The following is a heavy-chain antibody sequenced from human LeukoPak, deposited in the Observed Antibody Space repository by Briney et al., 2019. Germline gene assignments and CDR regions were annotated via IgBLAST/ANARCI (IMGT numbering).Heavy chain of an antibody. D-gene: IGHD3-10*01. J-gene: IGHJ4*02. CDR3: AKASIYGLQYFDY. Sequence: GGSLRLSCAASGFTFSDYSIHWLRQAPGKGLEWVAFIRYAGNQEYYTDPVKGRFTISRDNSKNTVYLQMNSLRPEDTAVYYCAKASIYGLQYFDYWGQGTLVTVSS. CDR2: IRYAGNQE. V-gene: IGHV3-30*02. CDR1: GFTFSDYS.